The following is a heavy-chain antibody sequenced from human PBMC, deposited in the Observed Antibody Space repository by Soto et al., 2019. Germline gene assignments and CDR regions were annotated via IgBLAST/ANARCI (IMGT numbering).Heavy chain of an antibody. D-gene: IGHD6-13*01. CDR3: ATGYSSSWSNFDY. CDR1: GYTFTSYY. V-gene: IGHV1-46*01. Sequence: ASVKVSCKASGYTFTSYYMHWVRQAPGQGLEWMGRINPSVGTTNYAQKFQGRVTITRDTSTSTAYMELSSLRSEDTAVYYCATGYSSSWSNFDYWGQGTLVTVSS. J-gene: IGHJ4*02. CDR2: INPSVGTT.